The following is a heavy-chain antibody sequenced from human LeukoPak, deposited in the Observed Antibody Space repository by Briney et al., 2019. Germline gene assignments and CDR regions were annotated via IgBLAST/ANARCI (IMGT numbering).Heavy chain of an antibody. J-gene: IGHJ5*02. CDR3: AREVTGTTSPGRIGYRTLDP. V-gene: IGHV4-4*07. CDR2: IYTSGSS. D-gene: IGHD1-7*01. CDR1: GGSISSYY. Sequence: SETLSLTCTVSGGSISSYYWSWIRQPAGKGLEWIGRIYTSGSSNYNPSLKSRVTMSVDTSKNQFSLKLSSVTAADTAVYYCAREVTGTTSPGRIGYRTLDPWGQGTLVTVSS.